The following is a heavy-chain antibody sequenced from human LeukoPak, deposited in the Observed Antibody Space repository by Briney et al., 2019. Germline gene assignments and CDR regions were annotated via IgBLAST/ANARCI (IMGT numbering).Heavy chain of an antibody. Sequence: PSETLSLTCAVSGGSISSGGYYWSWIRQHPGKGLEWIGYIYYSGSTYYNPSLKSRVTISVDTSKNQFSLKLSSVTAADTAVYYCARYGDHDAFDIWGQGTMVTVSS. CDR3: ARYGDHDAFDI. D-gene: IGHD4-17*01. CDR2: IYYSGST. CDR1: GGSISSGGYY. J-gene: IGHJ3*02. V-gene: IGHV4-31*11.